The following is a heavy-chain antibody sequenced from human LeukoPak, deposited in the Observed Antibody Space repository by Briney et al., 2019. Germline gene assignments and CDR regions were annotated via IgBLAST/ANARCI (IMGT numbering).Heavy chain of an antibody. V-gene: IGHV3-30*04. CDR1: GFALATYA. CDR2: ISYDGSNK. D-gene: IGHD1-26*01. CDR3: ARVGRIYSKLKYYFDY. J-gene: IGHJ4*02. Sequence: PGGSLRLSCAASGFALATYAIHWVRQAPGKGLEWVALISYDGSNKYYADSVKGRFTISRDNSKNTLYLQMNSLRAEDTALYYCARVGRIYSKLKYYFDYWGQGTLVTVSS.